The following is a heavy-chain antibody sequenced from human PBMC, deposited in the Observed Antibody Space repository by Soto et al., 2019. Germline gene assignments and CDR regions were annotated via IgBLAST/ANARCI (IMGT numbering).Heavy chain of an antibody. CDR3: ARGHRRMAWLRPYYFDY. CDR2: INHSGST. J-gene: IGHJ4*02. CDR1: GGSFSGYY. Sequence: PSETLSLTCAVYGGSFSGYYWSWIRQPPGKGLEWIGEINHSGSTNYNPSLKSRVTISVDTSKNQFSLKLSSVTAADTAVYYCARGHRRMAWLRPYYFDYWGQGTLVTVSS. V-gene: IGHV4-34*01. D-gene: IGHD5-12*01.